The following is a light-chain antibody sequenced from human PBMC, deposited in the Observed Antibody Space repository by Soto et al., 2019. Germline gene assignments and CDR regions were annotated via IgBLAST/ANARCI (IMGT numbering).Light chain of an antibody. CDR1: ESVDTN. Sequence: EIVLTQSPATLSVSPGERVTLSCRVSESVDTNFAWYQQRPGQAPRLLIYGASIRATDVPVRFSGSGSGTDFTLTINSLQSEDSVVYYCQQYNTWPIAFGQGTRLEI. CDR3: QQYNTWPIA. J-gene: IGKJ5*01. V-gene: IGKV3-15*01. CDR2: GAS.